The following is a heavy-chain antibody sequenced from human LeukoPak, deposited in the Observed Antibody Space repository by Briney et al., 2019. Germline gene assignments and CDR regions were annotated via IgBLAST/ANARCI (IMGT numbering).Heavy chain of an antibody. J-gene: IGHJ4*02. V-gene: IGHV3-30*18. CDR1: GFTFSSYG. CDR3: AKLDWNGYFDY. Sequence: PGGSLRLSCAASGFTFSSYGMHWVRQAPGKGLEWVAVISYDGSNKYYADSVKGRFTISRDNSKNTLYLQMNSLRAEDTAVYYCAKLDWNGYFDYWGQGTLVTVSS. D-gene: IGHD1-1*01. CDR2: ISYDGSNK.